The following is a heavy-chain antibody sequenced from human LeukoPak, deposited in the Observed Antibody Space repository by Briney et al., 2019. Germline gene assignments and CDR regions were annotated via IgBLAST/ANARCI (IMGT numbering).Heavy chain of an antibody. Sequence: GGSLRLSCAASGFTFSSYAMHWVRQAPGKGLEWVAVISYDGSNKYYADSVKGRFTISRDNSKNTLYLQTNSLRAEDTAVYYCAKQLGYCSDGSCYFPYWGQGTLVTVSS. CDR1: GFTFSSYA. J-gene: IGHJ4*02. CDR2: ISYDGSNK. CDR3: AKQLGYCSDGSCYFPY. V-gene: IGHV3-30*04. D-gene: IGHD2-15*01.